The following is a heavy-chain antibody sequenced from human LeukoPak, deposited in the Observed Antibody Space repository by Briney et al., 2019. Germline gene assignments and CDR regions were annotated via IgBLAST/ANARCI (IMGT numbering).Heavy chain of an antibody. CDR3: AKTTYDILTGYFN. CDR1: GFTFSSYG. J-gene: IGHJ4*02. Sequence: GGSLRLSCAASGFTFSSYGMHWVRQAPGKGLEWVAFIRYDGSNKYYADSVKGRFTISRDNSKNTLYLQMNSPRAEDTAVYYCAKTTYDILTGYFNWGQGTLVTVSS. D-gene: IGHD3-9*01. CDR2: IRYDGSNK. V-gene: IGHV3-30*02.